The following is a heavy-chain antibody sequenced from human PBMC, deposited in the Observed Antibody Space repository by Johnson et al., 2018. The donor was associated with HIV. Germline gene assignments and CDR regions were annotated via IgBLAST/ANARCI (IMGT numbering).Heavy chain of an antibody. J-gene: IGHJ3*02. D-gene: IGHD3-10*01. CDR1: GFTFSNAW. V-gene: IGHV3-15*01. CDR2: IKSKSDGGTT. Sequence: VQVVESGGGLVKPGVSLRLSCAASGFTFSNAWMSWVRQAPGKGLEWVGRIKSKSDGGTTDSAAPVKGRFTISRDDSKNTLYLQMNSLKTEDTAVYYCTTGISWFGAITFDIWGQGTMVTVSS. CDR3: TTGISWFGAITFDI.